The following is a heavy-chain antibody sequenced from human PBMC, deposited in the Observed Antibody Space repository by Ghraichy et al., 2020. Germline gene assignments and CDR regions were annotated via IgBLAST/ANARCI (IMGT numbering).Heavy chain of an antibody. Sequence: LSLTCAASGFTFSSYSMNWVRQAPGKGLEWVSYISSSSSTIYYADSVKGRFTISRDNAKNSLYLQMNSLRDEDTAVYYCARGNVVMTAITDYWGQGTLVTVSS. CDR3: ARGNVVMTAITDY. D-gene: IGHD2-21*02. J-gene: IGHJ4*02. V-gene: IGHV3-48*02. CDR2: ISSSSSTI. CDR1: GFTFSSYS.